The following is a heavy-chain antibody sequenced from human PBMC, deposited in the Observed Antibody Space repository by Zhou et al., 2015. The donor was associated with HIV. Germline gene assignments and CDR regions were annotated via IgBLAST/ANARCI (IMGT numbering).Heavy chain of an antibody. J-gene: IGHJ6*02. CDR2: IIPIFGTA. CDR3: ARVMNYYDSSGYYPRGYYYGMDV. V-gene: IGHV1-69*12. CDR1: GGTFSSYA. Sequence: QVQLVQSGAEVKKPGSSVKVSCKASGGTFSSYAISWVRQAPGQGLEWMGGIIPIFGTANYAQKFQGRVTITADESTSTAYMELSSLRSEDTAVYYCARVMNYYDSSGYYPRGYYYGMDVWGQGTTVTVSS. D-gene: IGHD3-22*01.